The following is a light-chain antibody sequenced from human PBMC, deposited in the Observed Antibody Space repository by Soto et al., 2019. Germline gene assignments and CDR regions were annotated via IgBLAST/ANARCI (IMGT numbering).Light chain of an antibody. Sequence: EIVLTQSPGTLSLSPGERATLSCRASQTVTSNYLAWYQRKPGQAPRLLIYGASSRATDIPDRFSGSGSGTDFTLTITRLEPEDVAVYFCQQYAGSPSTFGQGTMVEIK. V-gene: IGKV3-20*01. J-gene: IGKJ1*01. CDR2: GAS. CDR3: QQYAGSPST. CDR1: QTVTSNY.